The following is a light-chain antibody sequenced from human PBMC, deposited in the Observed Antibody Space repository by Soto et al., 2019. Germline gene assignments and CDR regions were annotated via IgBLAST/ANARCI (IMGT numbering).Light chain of an antibody. CDR2: EVS. CDR3: CSYTATSTLVV. CDR1: SSDVGHYNY. V-gene: IGLV2-14*01. Sequence: QSALTQPASVSGSPGQSITLSCTGTSSDVGHYNYVSWYQQHPGKAPKLIIYEVSNRPSWVYNRFSGSKSVNTASLTISGLQADDEADYYCCSYTATSTLVVFGGGTKLTVL. J-gene: IGLJ2*01.